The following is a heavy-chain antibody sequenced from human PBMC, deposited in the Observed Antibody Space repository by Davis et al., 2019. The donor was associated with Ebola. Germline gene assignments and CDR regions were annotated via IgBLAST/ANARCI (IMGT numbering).Heavy chain of an antibody. V-gene: IGHV4-59*01. Sequence: SETLSLTCTVSGGTISSYYRSWIRQPPGKGLEWIGYIYYSGSTNYNPSLKSRVTISVDTSKNQFSLKLRRVTAADTAVYYCARGDYSFDYWGQGTLVTVSS. CDR3: ARGDYSFDY. J-gene: IGHJ4*02. CDR1: GGTISSYY. CDR2: IYYSGST. D-gene: IGHD4-11*01.